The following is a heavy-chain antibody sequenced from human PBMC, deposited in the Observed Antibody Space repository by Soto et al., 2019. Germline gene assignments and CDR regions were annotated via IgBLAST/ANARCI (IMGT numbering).Heavy chain of an antibody. D-gene: IGHD3-3*01. CDR2: INHNGSSR. CDR3: VKDRSFTNFGEVNLDY. CDR1: GFTFSDYY. J-gene: IGHJ4*02. Sequence: GGSLRLSCAASGFTFSDYYMSWIRQAPGKGLECVSYINHNGSSRYYADSVKGRFTISRDNSKNTLYLQMNSLRAEDTAVYYCVKDRSFTNFGEVNLDYWGQGTRVTVSS. V-gene: IGHV3-11*04.